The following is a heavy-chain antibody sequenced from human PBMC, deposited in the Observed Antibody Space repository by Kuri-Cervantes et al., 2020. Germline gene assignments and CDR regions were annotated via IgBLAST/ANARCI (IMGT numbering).Heavy chain of an antibody. J-gene: IGHJ4*02. V-gene: IGHV3-20*04. CDR3: TTRRDGYTDPFDF. CDR1: GFTFDDYG. D-gene: IGHD5-24*01. CDR2: INWNGGSA. Sequence: GGSLRLSCAASGFTFDDYGMSWVRQAPGKGLEWVSGINWNGGSAGYADSVKGRFTISRDNAKNSLYLQMNSLRTEDTAVYYCTTRRDGYTDPFDFWGQGTLVTVSS.